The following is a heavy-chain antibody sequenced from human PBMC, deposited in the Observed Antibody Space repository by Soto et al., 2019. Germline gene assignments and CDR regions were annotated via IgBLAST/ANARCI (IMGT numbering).Heavy chain of an antibody. Sequence: SETLSLTCTVSCGSITNDGNYWTWIRQLPGKCLEWLGYIYYTGTTYYNPSLKSRLTISVEKFNQFSLKLSSVTAADTAVYYCARDGSTTANWIDPWAQGPLVTVSS. CDR2: IYYTGTT. CDR1: CGSITNDGNY. D-gene: IGHD2-15*01. V-gene: IGHV4-31*03. CDR3: ARDGSTTANWIDP. J-gene: IGHJ5*02.